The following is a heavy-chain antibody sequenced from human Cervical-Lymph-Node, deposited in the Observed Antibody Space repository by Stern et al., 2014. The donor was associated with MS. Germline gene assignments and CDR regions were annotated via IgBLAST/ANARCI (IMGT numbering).Heavy chain of an antibody. D-gene: IGHD6-13*01. CDR1: GYSISSGYY. V-gene: IGHV4-38-2*02. J-gene: IGHJ5*02. Sequence: QVQLQESGPGLVKPSETLSLTCTVSGYSISSGYYWGWIRQPPGKGLEWIGNIYHSGSTYYNPSLKNRVTRSVDTSKKQFSLKLSSVTAADTAVYYCAREEQQLVHGNWFDPWGQGTLVTVSS. CDR3: AREEQQLVHGNWFDP. CDR2: IYHSGST.